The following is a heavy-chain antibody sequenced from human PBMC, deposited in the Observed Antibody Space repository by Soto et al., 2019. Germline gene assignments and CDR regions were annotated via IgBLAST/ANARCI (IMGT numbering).Heavy chain of an antibody. V-gene: IGHV3-30-3*01. J-gene: IGHJ4*02. D-gene: IGHD1-26*01. Sequence: QVQLVESGGGVVQPGRSLRLSCAASGFTLSSYVMHWVRQAPGKGLEWVAVISYDGNNKYYADSVKGRFTISRDNSKNTLYLQMNSLRAEDTAVYYCARDVYGSGSYDYWGQGTLVTVSS. CDR3: ARDVYGSGSYDY. CDR1: GFTLSSYV. CDR2: ISYDGNNK.